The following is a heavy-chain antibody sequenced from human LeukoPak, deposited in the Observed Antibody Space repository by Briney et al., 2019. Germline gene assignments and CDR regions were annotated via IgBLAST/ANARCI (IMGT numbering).Heavy chain of an antibody. CDR1: GYTFTSYG. CDR2: ISAYNGNT. J-gene: IGHJ1*01. CDR3: ARVNYAGATKIEYFQH. Sequence: ASVKVSCKASGYTFTSYGISWVRQAPGQGLEWMGWISAYNGNTNYAQKLQGRVTMTTDTSTSTAYMELRSLRFDDTAVYYCARVNYAGATKIEYFQHWGQGTLVTVSS. D-gene: IGHD1-26*01. V-gene: IGHV1-18*01.